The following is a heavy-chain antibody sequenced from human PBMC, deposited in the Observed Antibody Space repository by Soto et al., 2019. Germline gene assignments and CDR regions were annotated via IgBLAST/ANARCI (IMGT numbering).Heavy chain of an antibody. CDR2: IYSGGST. J-gene: IGHJ4*02. Sequence: GGSLRLSCAASGFTVSSNYMNWFRQAPGKGLEWVSVIYSGGSTYYADSVKGRFTISRDNSKNTLYLQMNSLRAEDTAVYYCARGWSSSPFDYWGQGTLVTVSS. D-gene: IGHD6-13*01. CDR3: ARGWSSSPFDY. CDR1: GFTVSSNY. V-gene: IGHV3-53*01.